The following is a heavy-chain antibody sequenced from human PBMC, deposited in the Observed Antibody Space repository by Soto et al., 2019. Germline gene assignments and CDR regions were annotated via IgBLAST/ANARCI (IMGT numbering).Heavy chain of an antibody. CDR3: ARGRDFWSRKNYYYMDG. CDR2: FSYRGST. CDR1: GDSISNYY. V-gene: IGHV4-59*08. Sequence: SETLSLTCTVSGDSISNYYWSWIRQPPGKGLEWIGYFSYRGSTNYNPSLKSRVTISVDTSKNQFSLKLSSVTAADTAVYYCARGRDFWSRKNYYYMDGWGKGTTVTVSS. J-gene: IGHJ6*03. D-gene: IGHD3-3*01.